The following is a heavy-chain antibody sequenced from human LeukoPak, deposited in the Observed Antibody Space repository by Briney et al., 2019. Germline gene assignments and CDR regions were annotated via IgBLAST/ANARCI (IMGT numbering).Heavy chain of an antibody. Sequence: GGSLRLSCAASGFTFSDYWMNWVRQAPGKGLEWVANIKQDGGETYYVDSVKGRFTISRDNTKKSLYLQMNNLRDEDTAVYYCARGDCSSTSCYPVRFDPWGQGTLVTVSS. CDR3: ARGDCSSTSCYPVRFDP. CDR2: IKQDGGET. D-gene: IGHD2-2*01. CDR1: GFTFSDYW. V-gene: IGHV3-7*01. J-gene: IGHJ5*02.